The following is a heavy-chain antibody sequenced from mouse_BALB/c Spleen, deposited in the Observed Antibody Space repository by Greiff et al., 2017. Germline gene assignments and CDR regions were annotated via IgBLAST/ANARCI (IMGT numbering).Heavy chain of an antibody. CDR3: ASPRRFYYAMDY. V-gene: IGHV14-3*02. Sequence: EVQLQQSGAELVKPGASVKLSCTASGFNIKDTYMHWVKQRPEQGLEWIGRIDPANGNTKYDPKFQGKATITADTSSNTAYLQLSSLTSEDTAVYYCASPRRFYYAMDYWGQGTSVTVSS. CDR2: IDPANGNT. CDR1: GFNIKDTY. J-gene: IGHJ4*01.